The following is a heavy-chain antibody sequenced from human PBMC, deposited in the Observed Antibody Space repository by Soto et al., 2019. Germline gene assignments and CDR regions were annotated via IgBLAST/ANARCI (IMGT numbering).Heavy chain of an antibody. CDR1: GGTFSSYA. CDR2: IIPNSGNT. Sequence: ASVKVSCKASGGTFSSYAISWVRQAPGQGLEWMGGIIPNSGNTGYAQKFQGRVTMTRNTSISTAYMELSSLRSEDTAVYYCAKFGAAYYDFWSGYYREDYYGMDVWGQGTTVTVSS. V-gene: IGHV1-8*02. D-gene: IGHD3-3*01. J-gene: IGHJ6*02. CDR3: AKFGAAYYDFWSGYYREDYYGMDV.